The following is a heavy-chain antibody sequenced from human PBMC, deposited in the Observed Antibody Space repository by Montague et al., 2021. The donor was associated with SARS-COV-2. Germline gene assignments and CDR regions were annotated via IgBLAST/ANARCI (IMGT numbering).Heavy chain of an antibody. Sequence: SETLSLTCTVSGGSISSYYWSWIRQPAGKGLEWIGRIYTSGSTNYNPSLKSRVTMSVDTSKNQFSLKLSSVTAADTAVYYCARGQVPGLVECYYYGMDVWGQGTTITVSS. D-gene: IGHD2-2*01. CDR3: ARGQVPGLVECYYYGMDV. V-gene: IGHV4-4*07. CDR1: GGSISSYY. CDR2: IYTSGST. J-gene: IGHJ6*02.